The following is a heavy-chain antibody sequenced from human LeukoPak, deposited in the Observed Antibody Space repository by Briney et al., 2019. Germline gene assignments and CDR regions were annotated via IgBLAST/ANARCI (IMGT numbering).Heavy chain of an antibody. Sequence: GGSLRLSCAASGYTFGDYGMSWVRQVPGKGLEWVSSITRSSYIYYADSVKGRFTISRDNAKNSLYLQMNSLRAEDTAVYYCAGYASSGRRDALDIWGQGTMVTVSS. D-gene: IGHD3-22*01. CDR1: GYTFGDYG. V-gene: IGHV3-69-1*01. J-gene: IGHJ3*02. CDR2: ITRSSYI. CDR3: AGYASSGRRDALDI.